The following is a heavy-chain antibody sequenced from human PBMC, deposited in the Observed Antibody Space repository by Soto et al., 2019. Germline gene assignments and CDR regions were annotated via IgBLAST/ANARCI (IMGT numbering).Heavy chain of an antibody. J-gene: IGHJ4*02. Sequence: ASVKVSCKASGGSFGKSAINWVRKTPGQGLAWLGGFIPVYRTLNYAQKFQGRVTITADESTGTAYMTLSSLASDDTAVYYCATGVIWIGYFTVDSWGQGTRVTVSS. CDR3: ATGVIWIGYFTVDS. CDR2: FIPVYRTL. CDR1: GGSFGKSA. D-gene: IGHD3-3*01. V-gene: IGHV1-69*13.